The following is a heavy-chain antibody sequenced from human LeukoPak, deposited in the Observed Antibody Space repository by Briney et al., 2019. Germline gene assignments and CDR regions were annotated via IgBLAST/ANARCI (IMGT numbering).Heavy chain of an antibody. J-gene: IGHJ5*02. D-gene: IGHD6-19*01. CDR1: GFTFSSYA. CDR2: ISYDGSNK. CDR3: AKEGPEQWLASHANWFDP. V-gene: IGHV3-30-3*01. Sequence: GGPLRLSCAASGFTFSSYAMHWVRQAPGKGLEWVAVISYDGSNKYYADSVKGRFTISRGNSKNTLCLQMNSLRAEDTAVYYCAKEGPEQWLASHANWFDPWGQGTLVTVSS.